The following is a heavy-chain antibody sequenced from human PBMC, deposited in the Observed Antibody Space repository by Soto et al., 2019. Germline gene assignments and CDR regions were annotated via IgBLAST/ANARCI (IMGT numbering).Heavy chain of an antibody. CDR2: IIPMFAAT. D-gene: IGHD2-15*01. CDR1: GGSFSDFA. J-gene: IGHJ4*02. Sequence: QVQLAQSGAEVRKPGSSVKVSCRASGGSFSDFAFSWVRQAPGQGLEWMGGIIPMFAATKYAQRFQGRVTIAADASKRTVQLELSSLKSADSAVYYCARVGIVAVPAALPPYDDYTNYRFVSWGTGTLV. V-gene: IGHV1-69*01. CDR3: ARVGIVAVPAALPPYDDYTNYRFVS.